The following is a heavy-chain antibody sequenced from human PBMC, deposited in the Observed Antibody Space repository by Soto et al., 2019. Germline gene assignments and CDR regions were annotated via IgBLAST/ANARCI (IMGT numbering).Heavy chain of an antibody. V-gene: IGHV3-23*01. CDR1: GFTFSSYA. CDR3: AKDRGGLRYFDWYSWYAFDI. D-gene: IGHD3-9*01. CDR2: ISGSGGST. J-gene: IGHJ3*02. Sequence: GGSLRLSCAASGFTFSSYAMSWVRQAPGKGLEWVSAISGSGGSTYYADSVKGRFTISRDNSKNTLYLQMNSLRAEDTAVYYCAKDRGGLRYFDWYSWYAFDIWGQGTMVTVSS.